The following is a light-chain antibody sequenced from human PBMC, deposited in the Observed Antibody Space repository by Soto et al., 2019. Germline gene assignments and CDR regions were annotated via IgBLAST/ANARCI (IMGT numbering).Light chain of an antibody. J-gene: IGKJ3*01. V-gene: IGKV1-33*01. CDR2: DAS. CDR3: QHYDNLVT. Sequence: QLNQSPSSLSASVGDRVTITCQASQDIRKFLKWYQQKPGKAPKLLINDASNLETGVPSRFSGSGSGTDFTFTINSLEPEDIATYYCQHYDNLVTFGPGTMVAVK. CDR1: QDIRKF.